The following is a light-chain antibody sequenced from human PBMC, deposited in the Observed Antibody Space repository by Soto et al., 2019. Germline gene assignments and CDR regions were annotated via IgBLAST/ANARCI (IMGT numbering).Light chain of an antibody. CDR1: QSISSY. CDR3: QQSHSNPLT. J-gene: IGKJ4*01. CDR2: AAS. V-gene: IGKV1-39*01. Sequence: DIQMTQSPSSLSASVGDRVTITCRASQSISSYLNWYQQKPGKAPKFLIHAASSLQSGVPSRFSGSGSGTDFSLTISSLQPEDFATYYCQQSHSNPLTFGGGTKVEIK.